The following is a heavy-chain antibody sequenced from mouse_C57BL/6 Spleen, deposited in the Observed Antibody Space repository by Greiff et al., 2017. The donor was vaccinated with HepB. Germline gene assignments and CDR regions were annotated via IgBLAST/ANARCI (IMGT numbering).Heavy chain of an antibody. J-gene: IGHJ2*01. CDR2: INPSSGYT. Sequence: QVHVKQSGAELARPGASVKMSCKASGYTFTSYTMHWVKQRPGQGLEWIGYINPSSGYTKYNQKFKDKATLTADKSSSTAYMQLSSLTSEDSAVYYCARSDGYEVYFDYWGQGTTLTVSS. D-gene: IGHD2-2*01. CDR1: GYTFTSYT. CDR3: ARSDGYEVYFDY. V-gene: IGHV1-4*01.